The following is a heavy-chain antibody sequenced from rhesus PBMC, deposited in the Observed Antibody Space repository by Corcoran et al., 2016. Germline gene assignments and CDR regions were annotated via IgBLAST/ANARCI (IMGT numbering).Heavy chain of an antibody. CDR2: ISGSGGCT. V-gene: IGHV4-173*01. Sequence: QLQLQESGPGLVKPSETLSLTCAVSGGSISSNYWSWIRQPPGKGLEWIGPISGSGGCTDSNPPLKIRVTISTDTSKNQFSLKLSSVTAADPAVYYCASLYSSGWYYFDYWDQGVLVTVSS. J-gene: IGHJ4*01. CDR1: GGSISSNY. D-gene: IGHD6-31*01. CDR3: ASLYSSGWYYFDY.